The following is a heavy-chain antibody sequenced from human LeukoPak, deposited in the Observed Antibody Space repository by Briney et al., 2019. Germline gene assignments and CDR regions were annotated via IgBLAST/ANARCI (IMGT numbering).Heavy chain of an antibody. CDR2: ISGSGGST. Sequence: PGGSLSLSCAASGFPFISYAMSWVRQAPGKGLEWVSAISGSGGSTYYADSVKGRFTISRDNSKNTLYLQMNSLRAEDTAVYYCAKVGSSGWYKAIDYWGQGTLVTVSS. D-gene: IGHD6-19*01. CDR1: GFPFISYA. J-gene: IGHJ4*02. V-gene: IGHV3-23*01. CDR3: AKVGSSGWYKAIDY.